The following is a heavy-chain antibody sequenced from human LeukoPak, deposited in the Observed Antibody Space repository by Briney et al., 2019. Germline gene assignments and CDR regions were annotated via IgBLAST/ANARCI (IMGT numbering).Heavy chain of an antibody. V-gene: IGHV3-48*01. Sequence: GGSLRLSCGACGFTFSSYSMNWVRQAPGKGLEWVSYISSSSSTIYYADSVKGRFTISRDNAKNSLYLQMNSLRAEDTAVYYCARATYDFWSGYPFYYMDVWGKGTTVTVSS. CDR3: ARATYDFWSGYPFYYMDV. CDR1: GFTFSSYS. CDR2: ISSSSSTI. J-gene: IGHJ6*03. D-gene: IGHD3-3*01.